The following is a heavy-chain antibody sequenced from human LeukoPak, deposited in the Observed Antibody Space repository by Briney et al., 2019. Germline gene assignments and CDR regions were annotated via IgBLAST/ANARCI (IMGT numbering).Heavy chain of an antibody. CDR1: GFTFSRYA. Sequence: PGRSLRLSCAASGFTFSRYAMSWVRQAPGKGLEWVSAISGSGGSTYYADSVKGRFTISRDNSKNTLYLQMNSLRAEDTAVYYCAKVLIGSGYDRPWYYYGMDVWGQGTTVTVSS. D-gene: IGHD5-12*01. CDR2: ISGSGGST. V-gene: IGHV3-23*01. CDR3: AKVLIGSGYDRPWYYYGMDV. J-gene: IGHJ6*02.